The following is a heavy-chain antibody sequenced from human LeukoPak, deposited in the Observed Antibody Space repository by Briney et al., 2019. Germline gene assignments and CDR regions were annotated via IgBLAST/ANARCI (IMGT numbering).Heavy chain of an antibody. CDR2: ISDNGGET. CDR3: AKSVPHYYDSSGYYYDYYYYGMDV. J-gene: IGHJ6*02. V-gene: IGHV3-23*01. D-gene: IGHD3-22*01. Sequence: PGGSLRLSRAASGFTFTDYAMSWVRQAPEKGLEWISTISDNGGETYYADSVKGRFAISRDNSKNTLFLQMNSLRAEDTAVYYCAKSVPHYYDSSGYYYDYYYYGMDVWGQGTTVTVSS. CDR1: GFTFTDYA.